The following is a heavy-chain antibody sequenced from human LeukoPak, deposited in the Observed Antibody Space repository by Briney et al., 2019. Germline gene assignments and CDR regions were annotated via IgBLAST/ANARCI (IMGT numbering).Heavy chain of an antibody. Sequence: PSETLSLTCTVSGGSISSGDCYWSWLRQPPGKGLEWIGYIYYSGTTYYNSSLKSRVTISVDTSKNQFSLKLSSVTAADTAVYYCARTNYGSGSYYSFWGQGTLVTVSS. CDR1: GGSISSGDCY. CDR3: ARTNYGSGSYYSF. D-gene: IGHD3-10*01. V-gene: IGHV4-30-4*01. J-gene: IGHJ4*02. CDR2: IYYSGTT.